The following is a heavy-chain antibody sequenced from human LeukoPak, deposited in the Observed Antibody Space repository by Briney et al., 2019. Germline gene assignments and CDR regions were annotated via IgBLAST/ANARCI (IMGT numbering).Heavy chain of an antibody. V-gene: IGHV3-48*04. CDR1: GGSISSSSYY. CDR3: ARDTGGYYDYYYGMDV. Sequence: PSETLSLTCTVSGGSISSSSYYWGWVRQAPGKGLEWVSYISSSSSTIYYADSVKGRFTISRDNAKNSLYLQMNSLRAEDTAVYYCARDTGGYYDYYYGMDVWGQGTTVTVSS. CDR2: ISSSSSTI. J-gene: IGHJ6*02. D-gene: IGHD2-8*02.